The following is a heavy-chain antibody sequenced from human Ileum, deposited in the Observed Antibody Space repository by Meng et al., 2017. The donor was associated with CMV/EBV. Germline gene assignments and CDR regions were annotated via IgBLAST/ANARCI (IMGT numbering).Heavy chain of an antibody. D-gene: IGHD1-14*01. CDR1: GGSLSNNNYF. Sequence: QLRRQELGQGRGRPSETLSLTCIVSGGSLSNNNYFWGWIRQPPGKGLEWIGSVFYSGNSYYNPSLKSRVTISVDTSKNQLSLKVNSVTAADTAVYYCARVRALITLFDYWGQGTLVTVSS. V-gene: IGHV4-39*07. J-gene: IGHJ4*02. CDR2: VFYSGNS. CDR3: ARVRALITLFDY.